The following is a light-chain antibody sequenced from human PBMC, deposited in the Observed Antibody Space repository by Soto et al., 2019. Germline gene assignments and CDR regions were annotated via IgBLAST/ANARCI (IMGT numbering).Light chain of an antibody. CDR1: QSISSW. Sequence: DIQMTQSPSTLSASVGGRVTITCRASQSISSWLAWYQQKKGKAPKLLIYKASSLESGVPSRFRGSASGTYFTLTISRLQPEDFATYYCQQASSSPLTFGQGTRLEIK. CDR2: KAS. CDR3: QQASSSPLT. J-gene: IGKJ5*01. V-gene: IGKV1-5*03.